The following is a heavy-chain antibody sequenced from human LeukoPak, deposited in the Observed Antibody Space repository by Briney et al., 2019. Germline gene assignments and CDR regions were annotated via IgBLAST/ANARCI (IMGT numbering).Heavy chain of an antibody. D-gene: IGHD3-10*01. CDR2: INPNSGGT. V-gene: IGHV1-2*02. J-gene: IGHJ3*02. Sequence: ASVKVSCKASGYTFTGYYMHWVRQAPGQGLEWMGWINPNSGGTNYAQKFQGRVTMTRDTSISTACMELSRLRSDDTAVYYCARSVSSGSYYDAFDIWGQGTMVTVSS. CDR3: ARSVSSGSYYDAFDI. CDR1: GYTFTGYY.